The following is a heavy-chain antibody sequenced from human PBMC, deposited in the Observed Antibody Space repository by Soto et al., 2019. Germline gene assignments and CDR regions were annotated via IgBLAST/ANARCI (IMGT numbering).Heavy chain of an antibody. D-gene: IGHD1-26*01. CDR1: GFTVSSNY. Sequence: PRGSLRLSCAASGFTVSSNYMSWVRQAPGKGLEWVSVIYSGGSTFYADSVKGRFTISRGNSKNTLYLQMNSLRAEDTAEYYCARGFTIVGATAPDYWGQGTLVTVSS. J-gene: IGHJ4*02. CDR3: ARGFTIVGATAPDY. CDR2: IYSGGST. V-gene: IGHV3-53*01.